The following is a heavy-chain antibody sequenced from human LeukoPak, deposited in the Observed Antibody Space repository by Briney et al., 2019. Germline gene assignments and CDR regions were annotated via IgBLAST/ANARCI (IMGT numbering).Heavy chain of an antibody. CDR2: INPSGGTT. J-gene: IGHJ4*02. CDR3: AKGGTWTIYYFDY. CDR1: GYPFTTYD. D-gene: IGHD3/OR15-3a*01. Sequence: ASVKVSCKTSGYPFTTYDIHWVRQAPGQGLEWMGIINPSGGTTSYAQKFQGRVTMTRDTSTTTVYMELSSLRSEDTAVYYCAKGGTWTIYYFDYWGQGTLVTVSS. V-gene: IGHV1-46*01.